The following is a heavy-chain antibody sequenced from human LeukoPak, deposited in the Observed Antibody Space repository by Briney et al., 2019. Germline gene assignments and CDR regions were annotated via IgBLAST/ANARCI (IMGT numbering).Heavy chain of an antibody. D-gene: IGHD5-24*01. CDR1: GFPFTNYN. Sequence: ASVKVSCKASGFPFTNYNMHWVRQAPGQGLEWMGIINPSGGSTNYAQNFQARVTMTRDTSTSTVYMELSSLRSEDTAVYYCARVRDGYNDAYDIWGQGTMVTVPS. J-gene: IGHJ3*02. CDR2: INPSGGST. CDR3: ARVRDGYNDAYDI. V-gene: IGHV1-46*01.